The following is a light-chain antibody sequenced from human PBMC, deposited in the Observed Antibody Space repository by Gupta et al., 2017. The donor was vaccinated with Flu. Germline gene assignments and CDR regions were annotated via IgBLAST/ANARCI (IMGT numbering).Light chain of an antibody. CDR1: QRIDNY. V-gene: IGKV1-39*01. CDR2: AAS. Sequence: VQMTQSPSSLSASVGDRVTITCRASQRIDNYLNWYQRKTGKAPKLLIYAASSLQSGVPSRFSGSGSGTDFTLTISSWQPEDFATYYCQQRDNTPPITFGQGTRLDIK. J-gene: IGKJ5*01. CDR3: QQRDNTPPIT.